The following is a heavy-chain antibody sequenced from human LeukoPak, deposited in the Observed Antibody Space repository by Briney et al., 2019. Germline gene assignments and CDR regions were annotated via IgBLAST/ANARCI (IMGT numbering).Heavy chain of an antibody. Sequence: SGGSLRLSCAASGFTFSSYGMHWVRQAPGKGLEWVALIWYDGSNKYYADSVKGRFTISRDNSKNMLYLQLNSLRAEDTAVYYCARDVNSGSYGYWGQGTLVTVSS. CDR1: GFTFSSYG. J-gene: IGHJ4*02. D-gene: IGHD3-10*01. V-gene: IGHV3-33*08. CDR3: ARDVNSGSYGY. CDR2: IWYDGSNK.